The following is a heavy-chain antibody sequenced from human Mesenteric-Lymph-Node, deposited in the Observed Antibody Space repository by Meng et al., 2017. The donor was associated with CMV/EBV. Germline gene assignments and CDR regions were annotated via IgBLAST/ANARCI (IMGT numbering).Heavy chain of an antibody. J-gene: IGHJ6*02. D-gene: IGHD1-1*01. V-gene: IGHV3-66*02. Sequence: GGSLRLSCVASGFTVSSNYMSWVRQAPGMGLEWVSVIYSGGDTYYADSVKGRFTISRDNSKNTLYLQMNSLRAEDTAVHYCARPIWNDEQLANYYYYGMDVWGQGTTVTVSS. CDR1: GFTVSSNY. CDR3: ARPIWNDEQLANYYYYGMDV. CDR2: IYSGGDT.